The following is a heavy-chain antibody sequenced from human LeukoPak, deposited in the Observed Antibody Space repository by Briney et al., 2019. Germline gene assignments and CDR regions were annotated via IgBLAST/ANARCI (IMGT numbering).Heavy chain of an antibody. CDR3: ARDRLGGDLTGESLY. V-gene: IGHV1-18*01. CDR1: GYPFDNFG. J-gene: IGHJ4*02. D-gene: IGHD4-17*01. CDR2: IIAYNGNT. Sequence: ASVKVSCKASGYPFDNFGLTCVRQAPGQGLEWSGWIIAYNGNTHYAQKFRGRLTMTTDTSTTTAYLELRSLKSDDPAVYYCARDRLGGDLTGESLYWGQGTLVTVSS.